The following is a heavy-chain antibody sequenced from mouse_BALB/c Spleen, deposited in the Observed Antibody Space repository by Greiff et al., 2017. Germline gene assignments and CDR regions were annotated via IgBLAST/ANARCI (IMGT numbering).Heavy chain of an antibody. CDR1: GYTFTNYW. Sequence: VHLVESGAELVRPGTSVKISCKASGYTFTNYWLGWVKQRPGHGLEWIGDIYPGGGYTNYNEKFKGKATLTADTSSSTAYMQLSSLTSEDSAVYFCARGRWGNYGYFDYWGQGTTLTVSS. CDR2: IYPGGGYT. CDR3: ARGRWGNYGYFDY. V-gene: IGHV1-63*02. J-gene: IGHJ2*01. D-gene: IGHD2-1*01.